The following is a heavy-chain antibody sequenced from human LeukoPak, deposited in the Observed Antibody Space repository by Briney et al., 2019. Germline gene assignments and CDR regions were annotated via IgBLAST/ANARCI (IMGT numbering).Heavy chain of an antibody. CDR3: ARPSWEQEIDY. V-gene: IGHV4-34*01. Sequence: ASETLSLTCAVYGGSFSGYYWSWIRQPPGKGLEWIGEINHSGSTNYNPSLKSRVTISVDTSKNQFSLKLSSVTAADTAVYYCARPSWEQEIDYWGQGTLVTVSS. CDR1: GGSFSGYY. CDR2: INHSGST. D-gene: IGHD1-26*01. J-gene: IGHJ4*02.